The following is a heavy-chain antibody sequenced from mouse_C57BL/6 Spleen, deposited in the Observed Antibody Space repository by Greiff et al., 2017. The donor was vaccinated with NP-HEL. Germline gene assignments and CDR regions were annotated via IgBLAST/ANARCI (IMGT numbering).Heavy chain of an antibody. CDR1: GFSLTSYG. CDR3: ATFNSRYFDV. J-gene: IGHJ1*03. V-gene: IGHV2-2*01. Sequence: VQGVESGPGLVQPSQSLSITCTVSGFSLTSYGVHWVRQSPGKGLEWLGVIWSGGRKDYNAAFKTRLSISKDNSKSQVFFKMISLQADDTAIYYCATFNSRYFDVWGTWTTVTVSS. D-gene: IGHD1-3*01. CDR2: IWSGGRK.